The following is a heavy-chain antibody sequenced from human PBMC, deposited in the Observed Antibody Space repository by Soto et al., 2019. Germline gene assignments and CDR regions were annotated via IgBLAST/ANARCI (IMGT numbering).Heavy chain of an antibody. J-gene: IGHJ4*02. V-gene: IGHV3-11*06. CDR1: GFTFSDYY. CDR3: ASYWAAAENY. Sequence: QVQLVESGGGLVKPGGSLRLSCAASGFTFSDYYMSWIRQAPGKGQEWVSYISSSSSYTNNADSVKGRFTISRDNAKNSLYLQMNSLRAEDTAVYYCASYWAAAENYWGQGTLVTVSS. CDR2: ISSSSSYT. D-gene: IGHD6-13*01.